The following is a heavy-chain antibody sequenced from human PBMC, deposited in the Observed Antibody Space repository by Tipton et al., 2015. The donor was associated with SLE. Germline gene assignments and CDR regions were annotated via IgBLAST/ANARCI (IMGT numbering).Heavy chain of an antibody. J-gene: IGHJ4*02. CDR1: GGSFSGYY. CDR2: INHSGST. V-gene: IGHV4-34*01. CDR3: ARGLIAAHPFDY. Sequence: TLSLTCAVYGGSFSGYYWSWIRQPPGKGLEWIGEINHSGSTNYNPSLKSRVTISVDTSKNQFSLKLSSVTAADTAVYYCARGLIAAHPFDYWGQGTLVTVSS. D-gene: IGHD6-6*01.